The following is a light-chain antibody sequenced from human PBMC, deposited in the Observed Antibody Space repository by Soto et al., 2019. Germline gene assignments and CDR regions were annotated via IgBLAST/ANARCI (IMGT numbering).Light chain of an antibody. J-gene: IGLJ1*01. CDR2: DTS. CDR1: TGAVTSGHY. V-gene: IGLV7-46*01. Sequence: QAVVTQEPSLTVSPGGTVTLTCDSSTGAVTSGHYPYWFQQKPGQAPRTLIYDTSKRHSWTSARFSGSLVGGKAALTLSGAQPEDEAEYYCLLYYSGAYVSGTGTKVTVL. CDR3: LLYYSGAYV.